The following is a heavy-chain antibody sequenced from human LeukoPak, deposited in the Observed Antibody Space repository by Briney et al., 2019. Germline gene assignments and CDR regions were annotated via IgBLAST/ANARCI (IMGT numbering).Heavy chain of an antibody. J-gene: IGHJ4*02. CDR3: ARPHPLYGAGSFAF. CDR2: IYHSGNT. V-gene: IGHV4-59*08. CDR1: GGSIRSYF. D-gene: IGHD3-10*01. Sequence: SETPSLTCSVSGGSIRSYFWSWIRQAPGKGLEWIGHIYHSGNTNYNPSLKSRVTMSIDTSNSQLSLKLSSVTAADTAVYYCARPHPLYGAGSFAFWGQGNLVIVSS.